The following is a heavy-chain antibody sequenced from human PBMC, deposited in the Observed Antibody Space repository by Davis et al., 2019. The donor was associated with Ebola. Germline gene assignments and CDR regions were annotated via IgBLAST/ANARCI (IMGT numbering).Heavy chain of an antibody. D-gene: IGHD3-10*01. CDR3: TTWSHLILLTDY. Sequence: GESLKISCAASGFTFSRYAMQWVRQTPDKGLEWVAFIWSDGSHQDYGDSVKGRFTISRDNSKNTLFLQMNSLRPEDTAVYFCTTWSHLILLTDYWGQGTLVTVSS. J-gene: IGHJ4*02. CDR1: GFTFSRYA. V-gene: IGHV3-30*02. CDR2: IWSDGSHQ.